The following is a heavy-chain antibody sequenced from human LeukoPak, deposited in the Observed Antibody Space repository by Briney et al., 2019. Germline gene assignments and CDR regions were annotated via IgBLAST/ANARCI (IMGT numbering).Heavy chain of an antibody. V-gene: IGHV4-39*01. D-gene: IGHD6-6*01. CDR3: ARQGIAARLSAPNWFDP. CDR2: IYYSGST. CDR1: GGSISSSSYY. J-gene: IGHJ5*02. Sequence: SETLSLTCTVSGGSISSSSYYWGWIRQPPGKGLEWIGSIYYSGSTYYNPSLKSRVTISADTSKNQFSLKLSSVTAADTAVYYCARQGIAARLSAPNWFDPWGQGTLVTVSS.